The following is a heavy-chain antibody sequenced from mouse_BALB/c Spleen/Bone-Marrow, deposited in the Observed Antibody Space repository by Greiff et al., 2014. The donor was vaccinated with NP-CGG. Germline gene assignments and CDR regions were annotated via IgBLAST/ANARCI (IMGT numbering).Heavy chain of an antibody. V-gene: IGHV1S22*01. Sequence: GSELVRPGASVKLSCKASGYIFTSYWMHWMKQRPGQGLEWIGNIYPDSGSTNYAEKFKNKATLTVDTSSSTAYMQLSSLTSEDSAVYYCTRVNEYGRAWFAYWGQGTLVTVSA. CDR1: GYIFTSYW. J-gene: IGHJ3*01. CDR2: IYPDSGST. CDR3: TRVNEYGRAWFAY. D-gene: IGHD5-1*01.